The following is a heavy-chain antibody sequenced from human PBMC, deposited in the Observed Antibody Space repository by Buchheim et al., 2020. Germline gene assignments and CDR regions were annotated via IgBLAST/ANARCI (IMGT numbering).Heavy chain of an antibody. J-gene: IGHJ4*02. CDR1: GGSISSGGYY. V-gene: IGHV4-31*01. Sequence: QVQLQESGPGLVKPSQTLSLTCTVSGGSISSGGYYWSWLRPHPGKGLEWIGYIYYSGSTYYNPSLKSLVTISVDTSKNQFSLKLSSVTAEDTAVYYCARDYYDSSGYRSIDYWGQGTL. CDR3: ARDYYDSSGYRSIDY. CDR2: IYYSGST. D-gene: IGHD3-22*01.